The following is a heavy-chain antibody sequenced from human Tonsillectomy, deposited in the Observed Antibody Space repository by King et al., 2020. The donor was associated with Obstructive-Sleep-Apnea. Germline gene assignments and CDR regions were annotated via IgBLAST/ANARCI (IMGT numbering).Heavy chain of an antibody. CDR1: GGTFSNYT. Sequence: VQLVQSGAEVRKPGSSVTVSCKASGGTFSNYTISWVRQAPGQGLEWMGGIMPIANVVRLAPNFQDRVTITADRSTNTAYMELGSLTKEDTAVYYCAGTPTPVPLPDSSLWDHVFCYALDVWGQGTTVTVSS. CDR3: AGTPTPVPLPDSSLWDHVFCYALDV. V-gene: IGHV1-69*17. J-gene: IGHJ6*02. D-gene: IGHD3-16*01. CDR2: IMPIANVV.